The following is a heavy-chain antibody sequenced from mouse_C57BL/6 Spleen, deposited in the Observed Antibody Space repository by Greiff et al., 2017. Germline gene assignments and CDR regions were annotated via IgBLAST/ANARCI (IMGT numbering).Heavy chain of an antibody. CDR1: GFNIKDDY. CDR3: TTALDYDMAWFAY. D-gene: IGHD2-4*01. V-gene: IGHV14-4*01. J-gene: IGHJ3*01. Sequence: VQLQQSGAELVRPGASVKLSCTASGFNIKDDYMHWVKQRPEQGLEWIGWIDPENGDTEYASKFQGKATITADTSSNTAYLQLSSLTSEDTAVYYCTTALDYDMAWFAYWGQGTLVTVSA. CDR2: IDPENGDT.